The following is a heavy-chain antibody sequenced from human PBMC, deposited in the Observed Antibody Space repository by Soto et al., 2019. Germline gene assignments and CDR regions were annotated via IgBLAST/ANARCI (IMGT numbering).Heavy chain of an antibody. Sequence: QVQLQESGPGLVKPSQTLSLTCTVSGGSISSGGYYWSWIRQHPGKGLEWIGYIYYSGSTYYNPFLKSRVTISVDTSKNQFSLKLSSVTAADTAVYYCARDRGGGGYWDFDLWGRGTLGTVSS. J-gene: IGHJ2*01. V-gene: IGHV4-31*03. CDR2: IYYSGST. D-gene: IGHD3-16*01. CDR1: GGSISSGGYY. CDR3: ARDRGGGGYWDFDL.